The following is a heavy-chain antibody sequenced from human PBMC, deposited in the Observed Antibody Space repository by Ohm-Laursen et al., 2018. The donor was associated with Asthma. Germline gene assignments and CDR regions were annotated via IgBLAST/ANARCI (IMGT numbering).Heavy chain of an antibody. CDR2: FFLRGND. Sequence: GTLSLTCTVSGGSISSGDYYWSWIRQPPGKGLEWIGYFFLRGNDNYNPSLKSRVTMSMGTSRDQFSLRLSSVTAADTAVYYCARVGIAARVIDYWGQGTLVTVSS. CDR3: ARVGIAARVIDY. J-gene: IGHJ4*02. V-gene: IGHV4-61*08. D-gene: IGHD6-6*01. CDR1: GGSISSGDYY.